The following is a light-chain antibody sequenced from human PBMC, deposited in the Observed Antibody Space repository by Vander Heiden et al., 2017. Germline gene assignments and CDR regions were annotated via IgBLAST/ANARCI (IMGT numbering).Light chain of an antibody. Sequence: DIVMTQSPDSLSVSLGERATINCKSSQSVLYISNNKNYLAWYQQRPGQPPKLLIYWASTRESGVPDRFSGSGSRTDFTLTISSLQAEDVAVYYCQQFYSTPTFGQGTRVEIQ. CDR3: QQFYSTPT. J-gene: IGKJ1*01. V-gene: IGKV4-1*01. CDR1: QSVLYISNNKNY. CDR2: WAS.